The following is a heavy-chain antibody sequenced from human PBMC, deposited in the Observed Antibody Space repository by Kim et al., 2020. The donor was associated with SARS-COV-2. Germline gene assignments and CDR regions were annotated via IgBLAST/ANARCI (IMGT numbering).Heavy chain of an antibody. D-gene: IGHD3-10*01. J-gene: IGHJ6*01. V-gene: IGHV3-30-3*01. CDR2: ISYDGSNK. Sequence: GGSLRLSCAASGFTFSGYAMHWVRQAPGKGLEWVAVISYDGSNKYYADSVKGRFTISRDNSKNTLYLQMNSLRAEDTAVYYCARENYYDSGSFYYYYYYGMDVSGQGTTLSLS. CDR1: GFTFSGYA. CDR3: ARENYYDSGSFYYYYYYGMDV.